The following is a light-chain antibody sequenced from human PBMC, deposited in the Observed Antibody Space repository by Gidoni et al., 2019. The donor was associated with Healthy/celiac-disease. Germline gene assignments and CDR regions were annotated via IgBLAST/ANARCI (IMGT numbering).Light chain of an antibody. CDR3: QQSYSTT. J-gene: IGKJ5*01. Sequence: DIQMTQSPSSLSASVGDRVTITCRASQSISSYLNWYQQKPGKAPKLLIYAASSLQSGVPSRFSGSGSGTDFTITISSLQPEDFATYYCQQSYSTTFGQGTRLEIK. CDR2: AAS. V-gene: IGKV1-39*01. CDR1: QSISSY.